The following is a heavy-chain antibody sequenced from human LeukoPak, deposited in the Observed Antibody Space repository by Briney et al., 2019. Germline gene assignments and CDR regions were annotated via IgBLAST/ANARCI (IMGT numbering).Heavy chain of an antibody. D-gene: IGHD1-1*01. J-gene: IGHJ4*01. CDR2: INHSGST. CDR1: GGSFLGYY. Sequence: PSETLSLTCDVYGGSFLGYYWSWIRQPPAKGLEGIGEINHSGSTNYNPSLQSRGTIPVDTSKNQFSVKLSSVTPANPAVDYVARARRQLVRGWGYWGQGTLVTVSS. CDR3: ARARRQLVRGWGY. V-gene: IGHV4-34*01.